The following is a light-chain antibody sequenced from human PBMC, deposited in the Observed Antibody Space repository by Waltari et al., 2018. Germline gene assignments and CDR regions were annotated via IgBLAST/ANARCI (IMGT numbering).Light chain of an antibody. J-gene: IGKJ3*01. CDR3: QQGYYSPFT. V-gene: IGKV1-39*01. CDR1: QGIGNN. CDR2: RSS. Sequence: DIQMTQSPSSLSASVGDTVTITCQPSQGIGNNLNWYQQKPGKAPKLLIYRSSTLQSGIPSRFSGSGSGTDFTLTINSLQPEDFATYYCQQGYYSPFTFGPGTKLAIK.